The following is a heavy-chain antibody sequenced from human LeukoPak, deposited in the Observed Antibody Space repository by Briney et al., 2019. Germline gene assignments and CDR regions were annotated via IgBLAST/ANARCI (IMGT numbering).Heavy chain of an antibody. D-gene: IGHD3-10*01. J-gene: IGHJ4*02. V-gene: IGHV3-15*01. CDR3: TTLVGSALLWFGKPLFY. Sequence: GGSLRLSCAASGFTFSNAWMSWVRQAPGKGLEWVGRIKSKTDGGTTDYAAPVKGRFTISRDDSKNTLYLQMNSLKTEDTAVYYCTTLVGSALLWFGKPLFYWGQGTLVTVSS. CDR2: IKSKTDGGTT. CDR1: GFTFSNAW.